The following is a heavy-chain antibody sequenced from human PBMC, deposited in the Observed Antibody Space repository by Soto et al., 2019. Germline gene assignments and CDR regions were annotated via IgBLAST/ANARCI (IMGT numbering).Heavy chain of an antibody. D-gene: IGHD6-13*01. V-gene: IGHV1-24*01. CDR2: FDPEDGET. J-gene: IGHJ6*02. Sequence: ASVKVSCKVSGYTLTELSMHWVRQAPGKGLEWMGGFDPEDGETIYAQKFQGRVTMTEDTSTDTAYMELSSLRSEDTAVYDCATVSISAAGTGGSYYYYGMDVWGQGTTVTVSS. CDR3: ATVSISAAGTGGSYYYYGMDV. CDR1: GYTLTELS.